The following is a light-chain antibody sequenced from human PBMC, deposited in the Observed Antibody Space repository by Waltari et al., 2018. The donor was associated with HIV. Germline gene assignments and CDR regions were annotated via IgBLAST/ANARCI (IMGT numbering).Light chain of an antibody. V-gene: IGLV1-40*01. J-gene: IGLJ2*01. CDR3: QSSDSTLSGSV. CDR2: NTN. Sequence: QSVLTQPPSVSGAPGQRVTLSCTGTRSNIGTHEVQWHQQLPGTAPRLLIYNTNSRPSGVPDRFSGSKSGTSASLAINGLQAEDEADYYCQSSDSTLSGSVFGGGTKLTVL. CDR1: RSNIGTHE.